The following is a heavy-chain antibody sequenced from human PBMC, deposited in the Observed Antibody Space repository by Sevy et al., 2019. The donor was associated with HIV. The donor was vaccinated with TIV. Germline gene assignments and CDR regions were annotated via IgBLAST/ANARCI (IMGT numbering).Heavy chain of an antibody. V-gene: IGHV3-30*03. CDR3: ARDSGYSINWYPAY. D-gene: IGHD6-13*01. CDR2: ISYDGSYK. J-gene: IGHJ4*02. CDR1: GFTFSSHG. Sequence: GGSLRLSCAASGFTFSSHGMHWVRQAPGKGLEWVAVISYDGSYKSYGDSVKGRFTISIDDSKNTLYRQMNSLRPEDTAVYYCARDSGYSINWYPAYWGQGTLVTVSS.